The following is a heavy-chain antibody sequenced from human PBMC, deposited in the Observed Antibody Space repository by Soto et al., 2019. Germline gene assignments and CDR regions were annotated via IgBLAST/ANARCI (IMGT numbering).Heavy chain of an antibody. CDR3: ATATYSSGWFGPFGY. CDR1: RGTFSSYA. Sequence: QVQLVQSGAEVKKPGSSVKVSCKASRGTFSSYAINWVRQAPGQGLEWMGRIIPISGTINYAQKFQGRVTITADESTSTAFMELGSLRSEDTAVYYCATATYSSGWFGPFGYWGQGTLVTVSS. V-gene: IGHV1-69*15. CDR2: IIPISGTI. D-gene: IGHD6-19*01. J-gene: IGHJ4*02.